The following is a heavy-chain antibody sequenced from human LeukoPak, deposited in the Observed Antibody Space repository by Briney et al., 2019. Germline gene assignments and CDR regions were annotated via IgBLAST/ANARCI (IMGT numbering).Heavy chain of an antibody. Sequence: GGSLRLSCAASGFTFSGSAMHWVRQASGKGLEWVGRIRSKANTYATAYAASVKGRFTISRDDSKNTAYLQMNSLKTEDTAVYYCCFKVGATDYWGQGTLVTVSS. CDR3: CFKVGATDY. CDR1: GFTFSGSA. J-gene: IGHJ4*02. V-gene: IGHV3-73*01. CDR2: IRSKANTYAT. D-gene: IGHD1-26*01.